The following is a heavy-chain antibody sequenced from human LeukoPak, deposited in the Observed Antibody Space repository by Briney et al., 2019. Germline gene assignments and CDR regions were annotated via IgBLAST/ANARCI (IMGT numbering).Heavy chain of an antibody. CDR3: AKGHYYDSSGSSDY. D-gene: IGHD3-22*01. CDR2: ISGSGGST. V-gene: IGHV3-23*01. Sequence: GGSLRLSRAASGFTFSSYAMSWVRQAPGKGLEWVSAISGSGGSTYYADSVKGRFTISRDNSKNTLYLQMNSLRAEDTAVYYCAKGHYYDSSGSSDYWGQGTLVTVSS. J-gene: IGHJ4*02. CDR1: GFTFSSYA.